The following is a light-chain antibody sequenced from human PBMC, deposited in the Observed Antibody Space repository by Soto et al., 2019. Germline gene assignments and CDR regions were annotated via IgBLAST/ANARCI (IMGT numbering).Light chain of an antibody. V-gene: IGKV3-15*01. J-gene: IGKJ4*01. CDR3: QQYNNWPPLT. CDR1: QSVRTN. Sequence: EVVVTQSPATLSVSLGGRATLSCRGSQSVRTNLAWYQQKPGQAPRLLIYAASTRATGIPARFSGSGSGTEFTLTITSLQSEDFAVYYCQQYNNWPPLTFGGGTKVEIK. CDR2: AAS.